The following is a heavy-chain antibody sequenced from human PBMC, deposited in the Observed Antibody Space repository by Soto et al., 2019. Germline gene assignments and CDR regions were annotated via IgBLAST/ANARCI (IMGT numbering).Heavy chain of an antibody. J-gene: IGHJ6*02. D-gene: IGHD7-27*01. CDR2: IDPSDSYT. CDR3: AGHEALSDFVEYKIKLWGCYWGKDV. Sequence: GESLKIGCKGSGYSFTSYWISWVRQMPGKGLEWMGRIDPSDSYTNYSPSFQGHVTISADKSIGTAYLQWSSLKASDTAMYYFAGHEALSDFVEYKIKLWGCYWGKDVWGQGTTDTVSS. V-gene: IGHV5-10-1*01. CDR1: GYSFTSYW.